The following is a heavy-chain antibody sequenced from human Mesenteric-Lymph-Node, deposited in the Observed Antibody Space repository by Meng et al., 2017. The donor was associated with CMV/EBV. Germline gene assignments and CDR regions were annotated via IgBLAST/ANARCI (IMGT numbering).Heavy chain of an antibody. D-gene: IGHD3-3*01. CDR3: AKKRGMESFGSNWFDP. CDR1: DTVSSYA. CDR2: IIPIFGTA. J-gene: IGHJ5*02. V-gene: IGHV1-69*05. Sequence: DTVSSYAISWVRQAHGQGLEWMGGIIPIFGTANYAQKFQGRITITTDESTSTAYMELSSLRSEDTAVYYCAKKRGMESFGSNWFDPWGQGTLVTVSS.